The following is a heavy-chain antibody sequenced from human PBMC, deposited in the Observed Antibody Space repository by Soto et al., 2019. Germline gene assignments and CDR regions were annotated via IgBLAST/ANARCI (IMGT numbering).Heavy chain of an antibody. Sequence: ASVKVSCKASGYTFTVYYMHWVRQAPGQGLEWMGWINPKSGGTMYPQKFQGRVTMTWDTSISTAYIALTRLRSDDTAVYYCARDLATGGGSAGFDYWGQGTLVTVSS. D-gene: IGHD1-26*01. CDR3: ARDLATGGGSAGFDY. J-gene: IGHJ4*02. V-gene: IGHV1-2*02. CDR1: GYTFTVYY. CDR2: INPKSGGT.